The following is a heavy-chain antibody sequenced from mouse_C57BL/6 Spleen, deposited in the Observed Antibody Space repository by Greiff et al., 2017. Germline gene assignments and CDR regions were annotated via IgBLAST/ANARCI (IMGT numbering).Heavy chain of an antibody. V-gene: IGHV1-61*01. Sequence: QVQLQQPGAELVRPGSSVKLSCKASGYTFTSYWMDWVKQRPGQGLEWIGNIYPSDSETHYNQKFKDKATLTVDKSSSTAYMQLSSLTSEDSAVYYCARNLIGGSTWYFDVWGTGTTVTVSS. CDR2: IYPSDSET. CDR1: GYTFTSYW. D-gene: IGHD1-1*01. J-gene: IGHJ1*03. CDR3: ARNLIGGSTWYFDV.